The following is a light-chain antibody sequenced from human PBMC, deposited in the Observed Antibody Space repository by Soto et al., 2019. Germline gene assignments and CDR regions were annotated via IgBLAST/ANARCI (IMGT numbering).Light chain of an antibody. CDR1: QSIGSS. J-gene: IGKJ1*01. V-gene: IGKV1-5*01. Sequence: DIQMTQSPSTLSASVGDRVTITCRASQSIGSSLAWYQQKPGKAPNLLISDASSFERGVPSRFSGSGSGTEFTLTIRSLQPDDFATYYCQQYNGYSRTFGQGTKVDIK. CDR3: QQYNGYSRT. CDR2: DAS.